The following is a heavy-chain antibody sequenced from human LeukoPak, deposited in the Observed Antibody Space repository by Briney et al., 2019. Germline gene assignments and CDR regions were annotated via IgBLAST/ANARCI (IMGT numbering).Heavy chain of an antibody. J-gene: IGHJ3*02. CDR3: ASSPGPHAFDI. V-gene: IGHV4-34*01. CDR2: VNHSGST. CDR1: GGSFNDYY. Sequence: PSETLSLTCAVYGGSFNDYYWSWIRQPPGKGLEWLGEVNHSGSTHYNPSLKSRVTISVDTSKNQFSLKLNSVTAADTAVYYCASSPGPHAFDIWGQGTMVTVSS.